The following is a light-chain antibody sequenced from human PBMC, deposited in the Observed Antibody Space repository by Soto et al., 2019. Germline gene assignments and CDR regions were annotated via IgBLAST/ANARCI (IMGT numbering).Light chain of an antibody. CDR3: QQSNNWPRKT. Sequence: EIVMTQSPATLSVSPGERATLSCRASPSVGGTFAWYQKRPGRAPRLRLYDASTRATDIPARFSGSASGTEFTITISSLQSADFALYYWQQSNNWPRKTVGQGTKLESK. J-gene: IGKJ2*01. V-gene: IGKV3-15*01. CDR1: PSVGGT. CDR2: DAS.